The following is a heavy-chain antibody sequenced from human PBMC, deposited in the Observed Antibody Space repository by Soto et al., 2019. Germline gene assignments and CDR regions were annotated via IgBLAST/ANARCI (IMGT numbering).Heavy chain of an antibody. D-gene: IGHD4-17*01. J-gene: IGHJ4*02. CDR3: ARVTVKTGYFDY. CDR2: IYYSGST. V-gene: IGHV4-61*01. CDR1: GGSVSSGSYY. Sequence: QVQLQESGPGLVKPSETLSLTCTVSGGSVSSGSYYWSWIRQPPGKGLEWIGYIYYSGSTNYNPALKSRVTVSVDTARNQFSLKLSSVTAADTAVYYCARVTVKTGYFDYWGQGTLVTVSS.